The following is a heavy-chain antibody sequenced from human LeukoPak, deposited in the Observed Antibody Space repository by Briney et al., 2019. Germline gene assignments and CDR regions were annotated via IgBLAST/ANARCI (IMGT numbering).Heavy chain of an antibody. CDR2: INPNGGDT. CDR3: AGVGFTTSWSNFDY. CDR1: GYNFPAYF. D-gene: IGHD2-2*01. J-gene: IGHJ4*02. V-gene: IGHV1-2*06. Sequence: ASVKVSCKAGGYNFPAYFVHWVRQAPGQGLEWMGRINPNGGDTNYAQKFQGRVTMASDTSISTAYMELSSLISDDTAVYYCAGVGFTTSWSNFDYWGQGTLVTVSS.